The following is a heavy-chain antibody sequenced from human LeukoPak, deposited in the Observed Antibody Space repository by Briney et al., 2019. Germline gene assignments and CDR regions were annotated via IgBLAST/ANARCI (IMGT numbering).Heavy chain of an antibody. Sequence: GGSLRLSCVASGFTFSSYAMSWVRKTPGKGLGWVSVISNSAGNVYYADSVKGRFTISRDNSKNTLYLQMNSLRAEDTAVYYCPKDLHVRSSSTVTTGGVDSWGQGTLVTVSS. CDR1: GFTFSSYA. D-gene: IGHD4-17*01. V-gene: IGHV3-23*01. CDR3: PKDLHVRSSSTVTTGGVDS. CDR2: ISNSAGNV. J-gene: IGHJ4*02.